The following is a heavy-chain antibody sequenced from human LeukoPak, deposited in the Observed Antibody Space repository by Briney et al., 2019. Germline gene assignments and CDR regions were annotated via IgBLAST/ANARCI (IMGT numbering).Heavy chain of an antibody. V-gene: IGHV1-2*04. J-gene: IGHJ4*02. CDR3: ARQTFGALYFDS. D-gene: IGHD3-10*01. Sequence: ASVKVSCKASGYTFTSYCMHWVRQAPGQGLEWMGWINPNSGGTNYAQKFQGWVTMTRDTSISTAYMELSRLRSDDTAVYYCARQTFGALYFDSWGQGTLVTVSS. CDR1: GYTFTSYC. CDR2: INPNSGGT.